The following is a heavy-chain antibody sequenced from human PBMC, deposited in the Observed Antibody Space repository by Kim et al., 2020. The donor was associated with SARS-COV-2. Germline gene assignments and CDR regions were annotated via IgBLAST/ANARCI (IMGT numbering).Heavy chain of an antibody. CDR2: ISYDGSNK. V-gene: IGHV3-30*18. D-gene: IGHD2-2*01. CDR1: GFTFSSYG. Sequence: GGSLRLSCAASGFTFSSYGMHWVRQAPGKGLEWVAVISYDGSNKYYADSVKGRFTISRDNSKNTLYLQMNSLRAEDTAVYYCAKDQGVPALYYYYYGMDVWGQGTTVTVSS. CDR3: AKDQGVPALYYYYYGMDV. J-gene: IGHJ6*02.